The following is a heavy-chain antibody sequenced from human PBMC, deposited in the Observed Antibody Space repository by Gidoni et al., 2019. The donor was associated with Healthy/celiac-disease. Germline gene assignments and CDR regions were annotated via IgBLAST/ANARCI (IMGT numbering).Heavy chain of an antibody. Sequence: EVQLVESGGGLVQPGGSLRLSCAASGFTFSSYAMSWVRQAPGKGLEWVSAISGSGGSTYYADSVKGRFTISRDNSKNTLYLQMNSLRAEDTAVYYCAKDKKLRSGSYPTYYFDYWGQGTLVTVSS. J-gene: IGHJ4*02. CDR2: ISGSGGST. CDR3: AKDKKLRSGSYPTYYFDY. D-gene: IGHD1-26*01. V-gene: IGHV3-23*04. CDR1: GFTFSSYA.